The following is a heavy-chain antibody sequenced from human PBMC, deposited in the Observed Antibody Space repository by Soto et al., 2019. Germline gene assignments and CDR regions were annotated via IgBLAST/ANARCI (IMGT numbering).Heavy chain of an antibody. J-gene: IGHJ6*04. V-gene: IGHV3-7*01. CDR2: IKQDGSEK. CDR3: ARERTLDV. CDR1: GFTFSSYW. Sequence: EVQLVESGGGLVQPGGSLRLSCATSGFTFSSYWMNWVRQAPGKGLEWVAHIKQDGSEKYYVDSVKGRFTISRDYAAKSLFLQMNSLRVEDTAVYYCARERTLDVWGEGTTVTVSS.